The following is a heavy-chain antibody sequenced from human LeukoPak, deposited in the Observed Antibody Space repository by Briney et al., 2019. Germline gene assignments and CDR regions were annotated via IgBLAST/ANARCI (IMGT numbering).Heavy chain of an antibody. J-gene: IGHJ6*02. Sequence: GGSLRLSCAASGFTFSSYGMHWVRQAPGKGLEWVAVISYDGSNKYYADSVKGRFTISRDNSKNTLYLQMNSLRAEDTAVYYCARGDDYYGMDVWGQGTTVTASS. D-gene: IGHD3-16*01. CDR2: ISYDGSNK. V-gene: IGHV3-30*03. CDR3: ARGDDYYGMDV. CDR1: GFTFSSYG.